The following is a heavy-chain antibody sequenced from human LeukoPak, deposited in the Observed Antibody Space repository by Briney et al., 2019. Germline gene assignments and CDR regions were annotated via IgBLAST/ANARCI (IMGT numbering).Heavy chain of an antibody. CDR1: GFTFSTYW. V-gene: IGHV3-7*01. J-gene: IGHJ4*02. D-gene: IGHD1-26*01. CDR3: ARDNYSGSRYFDH. CDR2: IKADGGEK. Sequence: GSLRLSCAASGFTFSTYWMNWFRLTPGKGLEWVAKIKADGGEKDHVASVKGRFTISRDNAKNSLYLQMTSLRAEDTAVYYCARDNYSGSRYFDHWGQGTLVTVSS.